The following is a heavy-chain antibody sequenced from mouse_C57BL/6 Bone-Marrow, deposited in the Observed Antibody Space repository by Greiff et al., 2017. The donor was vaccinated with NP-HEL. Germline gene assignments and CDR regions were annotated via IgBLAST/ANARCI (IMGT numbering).Heavy chain of an antibody. CDR2: ISSGGSYT. CDR1: GFTFSSYG. Sequence: EVKLMESGGDLVKPGGSLKLSCAASGFTFSSYGMSWVRQTPDKRLEWVATISSGGSYTYYPDSVKGRFPISRDNAKNTLYLQMSSLKAEDTAMYYCARRPYYDRYAMDYWGQGTSVTVSS. J-gene: IGHJ4*01. D-gene: IGHD2-4*01. V-gene: IGHV5-6*02. CDR3: ARRPYYDRYAMDY.